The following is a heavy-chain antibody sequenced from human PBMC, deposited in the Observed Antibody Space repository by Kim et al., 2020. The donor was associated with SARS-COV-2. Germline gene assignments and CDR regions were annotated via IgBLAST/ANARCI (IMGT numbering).Heavy chain of an antibody. D-gene: IGHD3-16*01. CDR3: TTDYVRIWGLCDGETCCPACL. CDR1: GFTFRKVW. J-gene: IGHJ1*01. Sequence: GGSLRLSCAASGFTFRKVWLSWVRQAPGKGLKWVGRIRSRTDGGPTDYAAPVKDRFIITRDDSKNTLYLQMNGLKTEDTAVCHCTTDYVRIWGLCDGETCCPACLWGQGTLVSVSS. CDR2: IRSRTDGGPT. V-gene: IGHV3-15*01.